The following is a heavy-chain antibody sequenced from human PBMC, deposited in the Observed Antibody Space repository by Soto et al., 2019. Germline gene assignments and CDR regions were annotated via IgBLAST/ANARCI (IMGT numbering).Heavy chain of an antibody. CDR1: GASISRFY. CDR3: GQTTGWPGFDY. CDR2: IYHGETT. D-gene: IGHD6-19*01. J-gene: IGHJ4*02. Sequence: SETLSLTCTASGASISRFYWNWIRQFPGKGLEWIGHIYHGETTKYNPSLKSRVTISVDRSKNQFSLKLTSVTTADMAVYYCGQTTGWPGFDYWGQGMLVTVSS. V-gene: IGHV4-59*01.